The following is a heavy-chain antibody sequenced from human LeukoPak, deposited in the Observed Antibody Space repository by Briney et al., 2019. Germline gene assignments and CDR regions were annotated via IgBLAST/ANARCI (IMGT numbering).Heavy chain of an antibody. J-gene: IGHJ4*02. Sequence: GRSLRLSCAASGFTFSSYAMHWVRQAPGKGLEWVAVISYDGSNKYYADSVKGRFTISRDNSKNTLYLQMNSLRAEDTAVYYCARVRSAAAGLGYFDYWGQGTLVTVSS. V-gene: IGHV3-30*04. CDR3: ARVRSAAAGLGYFDY. D-gene: IGHD6-13*01. CDR1: GFTFSSYA. CDR2: ISYDGSNK.